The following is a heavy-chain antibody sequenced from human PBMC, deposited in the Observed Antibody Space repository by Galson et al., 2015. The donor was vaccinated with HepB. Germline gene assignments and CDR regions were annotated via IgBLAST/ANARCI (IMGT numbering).Heavy chain of an antibody. J-gene: IGHJ4*02. CDR2: IYYSGST. CDR1: GGSISSSSYY. CDR3: AKSRVWQQQLVIFPGYDY. D-gene: IGHD6-13*01. V-gene: IGHV4-39*07. Sequence: LSLTCTVSGGSISSSSYYWGWIRQPPGKGLEWIGSIYYSGSTYYNPSLKSRVTISVDTSKKQFSLKLSSVTAADTAVYYCAKSRVWQQQLVIFPGYDYWGKGTLVTVSS.